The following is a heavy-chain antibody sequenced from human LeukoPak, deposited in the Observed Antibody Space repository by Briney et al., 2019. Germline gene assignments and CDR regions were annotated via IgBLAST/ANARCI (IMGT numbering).Heavy chain of an antibody. Sequence: GSLRLSCAASGFTFSDYYMSWIRQAPGKGLEWVSYISSSGSTIYYADSVKGRFTISRDNAKNSLYLQMNSLRAEDTAVYYCASIVVVPAATSRPLDVWGKGTTVTVSS. D-gene: IGHD2-2*01. CDR2: ISSSGSTI. CDR3: ASIVVVPAATSRPLDV. V-gene: IGHV3-11*01. J-gene: IGHJ6*04. CDR1: GFTFSDYY.